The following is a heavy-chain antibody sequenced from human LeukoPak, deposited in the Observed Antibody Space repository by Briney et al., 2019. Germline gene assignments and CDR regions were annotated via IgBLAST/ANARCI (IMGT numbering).Heavy chain of an antibody. CDR1: GCTFTGYY. D-gene: IGHD3-10*01. CDR3: AREWGYGSGSYFDH. V-gene: IGHV1-2*02. Sequence: ASVKVSCKASGCTFTGYYMHWVRQAPGQGLEWMGWINPNSGGTNYAQKFQGRVTMTRDTSISTAYMELSRLRSDDTAVYYCAREWGYGSGSYFDHWGQGTLVTVSS. J-gene: IGHJ5*02. CDR2: INPNSGGT.